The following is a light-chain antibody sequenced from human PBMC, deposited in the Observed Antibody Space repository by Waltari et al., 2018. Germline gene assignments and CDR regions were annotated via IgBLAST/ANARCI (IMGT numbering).Light chain of an antibody. V-gene: IGLV1-36*01. CDR3: AAWDDSLNGHVV. CDR1: TSNLGNNA. J-gene: IGLJ2*01. Sequence: HSVLTQPPSVSEAPRQRVTISCSGRTSNLGNNAVNWYQQPPGKAPKLLIYYDVLLPSGVSDRFSGSKSGTSASLAISGLQSEDEADYHCAAWDDSLNGHVVFGGGTKLTVL. CDR2: YDV.